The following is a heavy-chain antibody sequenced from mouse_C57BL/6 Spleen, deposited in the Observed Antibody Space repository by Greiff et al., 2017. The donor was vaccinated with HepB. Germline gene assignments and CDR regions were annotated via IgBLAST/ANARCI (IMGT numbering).Heavy chain of an antibody. J-gene: IGHJ3*01. D-gene: IGHD3-2*02. CDR3: AIGEQLRPLAY. CDR2: IHPSDSDT. Sequence: VQLQQPGAELVKPGASVKVSCKASGYTFTSYWMHWVKQRPGQGLEWIGRIHPSDSDTNYNQKFKGKATLTVDKSSSTAYMQLSSLTSEDSAVYYCAIGEQLRPLAYWGQGTLVTVSA. V-gene: IGHV1-74*01. CDR1: GYTFTSYW.